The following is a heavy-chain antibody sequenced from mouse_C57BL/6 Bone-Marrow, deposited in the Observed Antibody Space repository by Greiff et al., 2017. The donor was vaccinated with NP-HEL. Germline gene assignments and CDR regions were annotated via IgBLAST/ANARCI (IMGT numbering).Heavy chain of an antibody. CDR2: ISYDGSN. J-gene: IGHJ3*01. CDR1: GYSITSGYY. Sequence: EVKLMESGPGLVKPSQSLSLTCSVTGYSITSGYYWNWIRQFPGNKLEWMGYISYDGSNNYNPSLKNRISITRDTSKNQCFLKLNAVTTEDTATYYCATGTGFAYWGQGTLVTVSA. D-gene: IGHD4-1*01. CDR3: ATGTGFAY. V-gene: IGHV3-6*01.